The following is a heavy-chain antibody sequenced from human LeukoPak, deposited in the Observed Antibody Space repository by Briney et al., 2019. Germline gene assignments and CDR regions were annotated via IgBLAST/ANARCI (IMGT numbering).Heavy chain of an antibody. V-gene: IGHV4-4*07. CDR2: IYTSGST. J-gene: IGHJ6*03. Sequence: PSETLSLTCTVSGGSISSYYWTWIRQPAGKGLEWIGRIYTSGSTNYNPSLKSRVTMSVDTSKNQFSLKLSSVTAADTAVYYCAREGFGELWDYYYYYMDVWGKGTTVTVSS. CDR1: GGSISSYY. CDR3: AREGFGELWDYYYYYMDV. D-gene: IGHD3-10*01.